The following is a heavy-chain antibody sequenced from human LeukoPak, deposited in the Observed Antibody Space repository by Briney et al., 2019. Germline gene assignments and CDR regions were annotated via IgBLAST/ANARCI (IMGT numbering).Heavy chain of an antibody. Sequence: GGSLRLSCAASGFTFGTYGMSWVRQAPGKGLEWVSSISFNNVIFYADSVKGRFTISRDNAKNSFFLQMYSLRAEDTAVYYCARERTRGGDLDYWGQGALVTVSS. CDR3: ARERTRGGDLDY. D-gene: IGHD2-21*02. V-gene: IGHV3-21*01. J-gene: IGHJ4*02. CDR2: ISFNNVI. CDR1: GFTFGTYG.